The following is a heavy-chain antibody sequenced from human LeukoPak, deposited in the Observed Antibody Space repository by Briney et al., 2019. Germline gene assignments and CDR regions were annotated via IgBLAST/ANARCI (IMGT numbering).Heavy chain of an antibody. D-gene: IGHD1-26*01. CDR2: IYYSGST. V-gene: IGHV4-39*07. CDR1: AGAISSSTYY. J-gene: IGHJ4*02. CDR3: ARDWTVGAIPFDY. Sequence: SETLSLTCTVSAGAISSSTYYWGWIRQPPGKGLEWIGSIYYSGSTYYNPSLKSRVTISVDTSKSQFSLKLSSVTAADTAVYYCARDWTVGAIPFDYWGQGTLVTVSS.